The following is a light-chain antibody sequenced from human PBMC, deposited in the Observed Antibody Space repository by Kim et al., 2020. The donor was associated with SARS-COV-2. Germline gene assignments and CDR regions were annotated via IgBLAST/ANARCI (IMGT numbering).Light chain of an antibody. CDR3: LQHKSYPYT. V-gene: IGKV1-17*03. Sequence: DIQMTQSPSAMSASVGDRVTITCRASQDISNFLAWFQQNPGKVPKRLIYATSSLQSEVPSRFSGSGSGTEYSLTISSLQPEDFATYYCLQHKSYPYTLGQGTKLEI. CDR2: ATS. J-gene: IGKJ2*01. CDR1: QDISNF.